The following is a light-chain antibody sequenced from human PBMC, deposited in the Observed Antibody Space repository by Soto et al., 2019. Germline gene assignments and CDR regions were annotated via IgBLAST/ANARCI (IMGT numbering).Light chain of an antibody. V-gene: IGKV1-39*01. CDR1: QSISKY. CDR2: AAS. CDR3: HQSYSTPPET. Sequence: DIQMTQSPSSLSASVGDRVTITCRASQSISKYLNWYQQKPGQAPNLLIYAASTLQSGVPSRFSGSGSGTDFALTISSLQPEDFATYYCHQSYSTPPETFGQGTKLEIK. J-gene: IGKJ2*01.